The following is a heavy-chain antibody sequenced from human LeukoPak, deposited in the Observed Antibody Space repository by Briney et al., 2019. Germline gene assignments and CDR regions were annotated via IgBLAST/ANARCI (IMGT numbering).Heavy chain of an antibody. CDR1: GYTFTGYY. CDR2: INPNSGDT. D-gene: IGHD2-15*01. V-gene: IGHV1-2*02. CDR3: ARAGGYCSGGSCYSISHYYYYYMAV. J-gene: IGHJ6*03. Sequence: ASVKVSCKASGYTFTGYYMHWVRQAPGQGLEWMGWINPNSGDTNYAQKFQGRITMTRDTSTSTAYMELSRLRSDDTAVYYCARAGGYCSGGSCYSISHYYYYYMAVWGKGTTVTVSS.